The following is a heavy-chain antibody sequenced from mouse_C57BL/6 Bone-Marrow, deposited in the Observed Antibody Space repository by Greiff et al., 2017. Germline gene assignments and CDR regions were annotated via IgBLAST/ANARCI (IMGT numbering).Heavy chain of an antibody. V-gene: IGHV3-6*01. CDR3: ARNPYDGYSYYSDY. J-gene: IGHJ2*01. CDR2: ISYDGSN. D-gene: IGHD2-3*01. Sequence: ESGPGLVKPSQSLSLTCSVTGYSITSGYYWNWIRQFPGNKLEWMGYISYDGSNNYNPSLKNRISITRDTSKNQFFLKLNSVTTEDTATYYCARNPYDGYSYYSDYWGQGTTLTVSS. CDR1: GYSITSGYY.